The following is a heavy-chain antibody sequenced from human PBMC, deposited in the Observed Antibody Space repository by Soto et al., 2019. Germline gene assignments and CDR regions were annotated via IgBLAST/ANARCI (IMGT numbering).Heavy chain of an antibody. CDR1: GFTIGSFA. J-gene: IGHJ4*02. Sequence: EVQLLESGGGLAQPGGSLRLSCAASGFTIGSFAMSWVRQAPGKGLEWVSMIRGASGSTYYADSVEGRFTISRDNSKNTLFLQMNSLRDEDTAVYYCAKDRVDSHGYPIFDYWGQGTLVTVSS. D-gene: IGHD3-22*01. V-gene: IGHV3-23*01. CDR2: IRGASGST. CDR3: AKDRVDSHGYPIFDY.